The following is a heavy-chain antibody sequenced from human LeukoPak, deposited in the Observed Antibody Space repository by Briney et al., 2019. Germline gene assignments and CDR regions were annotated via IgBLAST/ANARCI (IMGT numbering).Heavy chain of an antibody. CDR1: GGTFSSYA. Sequence: SVKVSCKASGGTFSSYAISWVRQAPGQGLEWMGGIIPIFGTANYAQKFQGRVTITADDSTSTAYMELSSLRSEDTAVYYCAREGGGYSSYQSMDVWGKGTTVTVSS. V-gene: IGHV1-69*13. D-gene: IGHD5-18*01. CDR3: AREGGGYSSYQSMDV. J-gene: IGHJ6*04. CDR2: IIPIFGTA.